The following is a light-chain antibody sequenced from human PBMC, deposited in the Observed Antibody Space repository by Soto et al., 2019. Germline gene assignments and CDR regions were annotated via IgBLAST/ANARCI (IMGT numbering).Light chain of an antibody. V-gene: IGLV8-61*01. CDR1: SGSVSTSYY. Sequence: QTLVSQEPSLSVSPGGTVTPPFGLSSGSVSTSYYPSWYQQTPGQAPRTLIYSTNTRSSGVPDRFSGSILGNKAALTITGAQAGDESDYYCVLYMNSGTLFGGGTKVTVI. CDR3: VLYMNSGTL. CDR2: STN. J-gene: IGLJ3*02.